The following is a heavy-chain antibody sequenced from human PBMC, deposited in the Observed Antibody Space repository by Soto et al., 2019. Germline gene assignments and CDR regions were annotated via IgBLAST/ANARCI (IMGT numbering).Heavy chain of an antibody. CDR2: IKQDGSEK. Sequence: LRLSCAASGFTFSSYWMSWVRQAPGKGLEWVANIKQDGSEKYYVDSVKGRFTISRDNAKDSLYLQMNSLRAEDTAVYYCARALVDTAMGLYYYYGMDVWREGTTVTVSS. D-gene: IGHD5-18*01. CDR1: GFTFSSYW. J-gene: IGHJ6*04. CDR3: ARALVDTAMGLYYYYGMDV. V-gene: IGHV3-7*01.